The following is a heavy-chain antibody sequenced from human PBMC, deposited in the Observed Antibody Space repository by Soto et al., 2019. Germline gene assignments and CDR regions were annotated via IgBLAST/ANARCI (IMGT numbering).Heavy chain of an antibody. D-gene: IGHD6-13*01. V-gene: IGHV4-34*01. CDR3: ARYSSSWSKYLQL. CDR1: GGSFSGYC. Sequence: VQLQQWGAGLLKPSETLSLTCALYGGSFSGYCWSWIRQTPGKRLEWVGDINPGESANYNPSLKRRVTFSVDPSKNQFSLKLNSVIAADTGVYYCARYSSSWSKYLQLWGRGTLVTVSS. CDR2: INPGESA. J-gene: IGHJ1*01.